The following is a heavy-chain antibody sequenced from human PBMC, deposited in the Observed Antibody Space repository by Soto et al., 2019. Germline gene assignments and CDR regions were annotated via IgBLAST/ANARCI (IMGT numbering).Heavy chain of an antibody. CDR1: GFTFTNHV. CDR3: AKTVGATNFEDY. J-gene: IGHJ4*02. D-gene: IGHD1-26*01. V-gene: IGHV3-23*01. CDR2: ISNSDDVG. Sequence: EVQLLESGGALIQPTGSLRLSCSASGFTFTNHVINWVRQAPGKGLEWVSSISNSDDVGFYADSVRGRFIVSRDISTNSVFLQMNFLRVEDTAIYYCAKTVGATNFEDYWGQGTLVTVSS.